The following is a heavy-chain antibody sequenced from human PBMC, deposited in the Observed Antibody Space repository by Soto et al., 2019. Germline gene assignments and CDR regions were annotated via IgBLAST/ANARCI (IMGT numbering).Heavy chain of an antibody. CDR2: IYYSRST. CDR1: GGSISSYY. D-gene: IGHD2-21*02. J-gene: IGHJ3*02. V-gene: IGHV4-59*01. Sequence: SETLSLTCTVSGGSISSYYWSWIRQPPGKGLELIGYIYYSRSTNYNPSLKSRVTISVDTSKNQFSMKLSSVSAADTAVYYCARDGGDYVDAFDIWGQGTMVTVSS. CDR3: ARDGGDYVDAFDI.